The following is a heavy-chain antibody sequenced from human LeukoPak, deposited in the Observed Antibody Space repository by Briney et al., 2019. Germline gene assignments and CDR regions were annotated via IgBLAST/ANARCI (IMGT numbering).Heavy chain of an antibody. J-gene: IGHJ4*02. CDR3: ARDPGLLWFGELSSFFDY. Sequence: ASVKVSCKASGYTFTGYHMHWVRQAPGQGLEWMGWINPNSGGTNYAQKFQGRVTMTRDTSISTAYMELSRLRSDDTAVYYCARDPGLLWFGELSSFFDYWGQGTLVTVSS. CDR2: INPNSGGT. V-gene: IGHV1-2*02. CDR1: GYTFTGYH. D-gene: IGHD3-10*01.